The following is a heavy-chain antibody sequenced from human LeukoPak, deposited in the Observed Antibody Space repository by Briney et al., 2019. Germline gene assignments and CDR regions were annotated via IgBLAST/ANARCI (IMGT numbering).Heavy chain of an antibody. V-gene: IGHV4-4*07. CDR3: ARVIISGSYPPDDAFDI. D-gene: IGHD1-26*01. CDR1: GGSISSYY. CDR2: IYTSGST. J-gene: IGHJ3*02. Sequence: PSETLSLTCTVSGGSISSYYWSWIRQPAGKGLEWIGRIYTSGSTNYNPSLKSRVTMSVDTSKNQFSLKLSSVTAADTAVYYCARVIISGSYPPDDAFDIWGQGTMVTVSS.